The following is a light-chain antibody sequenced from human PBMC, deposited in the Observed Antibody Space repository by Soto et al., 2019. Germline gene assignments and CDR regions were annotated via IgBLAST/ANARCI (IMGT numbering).Light chain of an antibody. Sequence: QSALTQPASVSGSPGQSITISCTGTTSDVGLYNYVSWYQQHPGKAPKLIIYDVSNRPSGVSNRFSGSKSGNTASLTISGRQAEDEADYYCNSYTSSSTYVFGTGTKLTVL. V-gene: IGLV2-14*01. J-gene: IGLJ1*01. CDR3: NSYTSSSTYV. CDR2: DVS. CDR1: TSDVGLYNY.